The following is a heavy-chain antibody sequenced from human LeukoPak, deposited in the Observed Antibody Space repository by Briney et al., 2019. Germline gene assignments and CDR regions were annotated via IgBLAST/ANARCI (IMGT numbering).Heavy chain of an antibody. CDR3: ARGDIVVVPAAYSNLDY. Sequence: PIFGTANYAQKFQGRVTITADESTSTAYMELSSLRSEDTAVYYCARGDIVVVPAAYSNLDYWGQGTLVTVSS. V-gene: IGHV1-69*01. CDR2: PIFGTA. J-gene: IGHJ4*02. D-gene: IGHD2-2*01.